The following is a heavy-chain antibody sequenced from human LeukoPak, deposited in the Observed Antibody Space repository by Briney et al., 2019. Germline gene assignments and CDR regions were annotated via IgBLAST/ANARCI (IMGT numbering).Heavy chain of an antibody. CDR3: AKDISGIAARPGNYFDY. Sequence: GGSLRLSCAASGFTFRSYAMSWVRQAPGKGLEWVSAISGSGGSTYYADSVKGRFTISRDNSKNTLYLQMNSLRAEDTAVYYCAKDISGIAARPGNYFDYWGQGTLVTVSS. CDR2: ISGSGGST. D-gene: IGHD6-6*01. CDR1: GFTFRSYA. J-gene: IGHJ4*02. V-gene: IGHV3-23*01.